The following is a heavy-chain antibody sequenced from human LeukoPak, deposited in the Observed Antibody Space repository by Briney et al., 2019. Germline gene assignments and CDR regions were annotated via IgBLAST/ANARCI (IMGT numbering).Heavy chain of an antibody. CDR2: INPNSGGT. V-gene: IGHV1-2*02. D-gene: IGHD2-2*01. CDR3: ARDHCSSANCYEYHYHGMDV. CDR1: RYTFTGYY. J-gene: IGHJ6*02. Sequence: GASVKVPCKASRYTFTGYYMHWVRQAPGQGLEWMGWINPNSGGTNYAQKFQGSVTTTRDTSISTAYMELTNLRPDDTAVYYCARDHCSSANCYEYHYHGMDVWRQGTTVTVSS.